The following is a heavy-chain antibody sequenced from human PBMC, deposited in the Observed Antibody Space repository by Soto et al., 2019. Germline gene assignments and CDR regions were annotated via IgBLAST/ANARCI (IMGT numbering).Heavy chain of an antibody. J-gene: IGHJ4*02. V-gene: IGHV4-39*01. CDR2: IYYDGNT. Sequence: PSATLSLTCTVSGVSITTSSHDWGWSRQPPGKGLECIANIYYDGNTYYNPSLKSRVAISLDTSKNQFSLRLNSVTAADTAVYYCVTKEGNSWSFDYWGQGTLVTVSS. CDR3: VTKEGNSWSFDY. D-gene: IGHD6-13*01. CDR1: GVSITTSSHD.